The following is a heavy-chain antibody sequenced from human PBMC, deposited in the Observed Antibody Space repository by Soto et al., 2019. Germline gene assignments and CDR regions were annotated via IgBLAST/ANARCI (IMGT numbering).Heavy chain of an antibody. CDR3: ARGIGYCSSTNCYSSRHLRFDS. J-gene: IGHJ4*02. Sequence: SETLSLTCAVYGWSFRCNYLTWLRQTPGTCLEWIGEINHSGTTKYNPSLKSQVTISIDTSKNQFSLHVTSVTAADTAVYFCARGIGYCSSTNCYSSRHLRFDSWGQGSLVT. D-gene: IGHD2-2*01. CDR1: GWSFRCNY. V-gene: IGHV4-34*01. CDR2: INHSGTT.